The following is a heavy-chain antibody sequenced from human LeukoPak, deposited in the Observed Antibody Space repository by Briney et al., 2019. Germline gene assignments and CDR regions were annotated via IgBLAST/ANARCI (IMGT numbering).Heavy chain of an antibody. V-gene: IGHV3-7*01. Sequence: GGSLRLSCAASGFTVRDGYMSWVRQAPGKGLEWVANIKQDGSEKYYVDSVKGRFTISRDNAKNSLYLQMNSLRAEDTAVYYCARDGVHCSSTSCSRYYYYGMDVWGQGTTVTVSS. D-gene: IGHD2-2*01. J-gene: IGHJ6*02. CDR1: GFTVRDGY. CDR2: IKQDGSEK. CDR3: ARDGVHCSSTSCSRYYYYGMDV.